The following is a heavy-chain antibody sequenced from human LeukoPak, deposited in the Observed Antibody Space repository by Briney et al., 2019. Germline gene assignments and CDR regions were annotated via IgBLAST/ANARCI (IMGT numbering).Heavy chain of an antibody. CDR1: GFTFTNSW. V-gene: IGHV3-7*01. Sequence: GGSLRLSCAASGFTFTNSWMAWVRQAPGMGLKGVANIKQDGSTKHYADSLKGRFTISRDNPKNSLYLQMNSLRADDTAVYYCARDTDGSLDLWGQGILVTVAS. CDR3: ARDTDGSLDL. J-gene: IGHJ5*02. D-gene: IGHD1-26*01. CDR2: IKQDGSTK.